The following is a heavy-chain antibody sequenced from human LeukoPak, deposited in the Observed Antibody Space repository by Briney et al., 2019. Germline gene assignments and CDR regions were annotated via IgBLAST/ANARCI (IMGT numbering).Heavy chain of an antibody. J-gene: IGHJ4*02. CDR3: AKAYYDSSGYYPFDY. D-gene: IGHD3-22*01. CDR2: ISSSSSTI. V-gene: IGHV3-48*04. CDR1: GFTFSSYS. Sequence: PGGSLRLSCAASGFTFSSYSMNWVRQAPGKGLEWVSYISSSSSTIYYADSVKGRFTISRDNAKNTLFLHMNSLRAEDTAVYYCAKAYYDSSGYYPFDYWGQGTLVTVSS.